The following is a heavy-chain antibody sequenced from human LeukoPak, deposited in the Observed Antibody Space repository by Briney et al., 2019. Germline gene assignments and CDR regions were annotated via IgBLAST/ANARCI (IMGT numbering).Heavy chain of an antibody. V-gene: IGHV3-7*01. J-gene: IGHJ4*02. CDR3: ARGGAARGRFEN. Sequence: GGSLRLSCAASGFIFSSHWMTWVRQAPGKGLEWVASIKQSGSEKYYADSVKGRFTVSRDNAKNSLNLQMNSLRAEDTAVYYCARGGAARGRFENWGQGTLVTVSS. D-gene: IGHD6-25*01. CDR2: IKQSGSEK. CDR1: GFIFSSHW.